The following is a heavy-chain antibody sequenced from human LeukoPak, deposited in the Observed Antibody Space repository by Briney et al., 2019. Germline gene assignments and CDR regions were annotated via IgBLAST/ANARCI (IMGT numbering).Heavy chain of an antibody. D-gene: IGHD3-10*01. Sequence: GGSLRLSCAVSGFTFTSYAISWVRQAPGKGLEWVSTISGSGDGTYYADSVKGRFTLSRDKSKNTVYLQMDSLRVAETAVYYCARVQYGNLSGSYRTFFDFWGQGALVTVSP. V-gene: IGHV3-23*01. J-gene: IGHJ4*02. CDR2: ISGSGDGT. CDR1: GFTFTSYA. CDR3: ARVQYGNLSGSYRTFFDF.